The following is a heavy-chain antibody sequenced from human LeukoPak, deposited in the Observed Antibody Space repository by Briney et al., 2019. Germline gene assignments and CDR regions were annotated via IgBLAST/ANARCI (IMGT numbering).Heavy chain of an antibody. V-gene: IGHV4-38-2*02. CDR3: ARGGTRLLPDY. CDR1: GYSISSGYY. Sequence: SETLSLTCIVSGYSISSGYYWGWIRQPPVKGLEWIGSMYQSGSTYYNPSLKSRVTISVDTSKNQFSLKLSSVTAADTAVYYCARGGTRLLPDYWGQGTLVTVSS. J-gene: IGHJ4*02. CDR2: MYQSGST. D-gene: IGHD1-26*01.